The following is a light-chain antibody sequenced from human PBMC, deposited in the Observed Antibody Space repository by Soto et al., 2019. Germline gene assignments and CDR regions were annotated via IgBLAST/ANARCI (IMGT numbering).Light chain of an antibody. CDR1: QSVSSN. CDR2: GAS. J-gene: IGKJ5*01. CDR3: QQYGTPRSVT. V-gene: IGKV3-15*01. Sequence: EIVMTQSPATLSVSPGERATLSCSAIQSVSSNSAWYQQKPVQAPRLLXYGASTRATGIPASFSGSGFGTDFTLTISKVEHDDFAAYYCQQYGTPRSVTFGQGTRLEIK.